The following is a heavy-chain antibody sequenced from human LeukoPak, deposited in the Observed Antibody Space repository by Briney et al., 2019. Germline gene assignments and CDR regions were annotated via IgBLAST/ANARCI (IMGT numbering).Heavy chain of an antibody. V-gene: IGHV3-23*01. Sequence: GSLRLSCAASGFTFSSYAMSWVRQAPGKGLEWVSAISGSGGSTYYADSVKGRFSISRDNSKNTLYLQMSSLRAEDTAVYYCAKAYDFWSGFYSDYWGQGTLVTVSS. CDR1: GFTFSSYA. CDR2: ISGSGGST. J-gene: IGHJ4*02. CDR3: AKAYDFWSGFYSDY. D-gene: IGHD3-3*01.